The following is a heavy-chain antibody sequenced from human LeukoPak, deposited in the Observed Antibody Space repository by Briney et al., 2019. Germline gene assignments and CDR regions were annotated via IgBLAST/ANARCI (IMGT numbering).Heavy chain of an antibody. CDR3: AKGYSAYDYAVLSNPFGY. J-gene: IGHJ4*02. D-gene: IGHD5-12*01. Sequence: GGSLRLSCAASGFTFNSYAMSWVRQAPGKGLEWVSAISGSGGSAYYADSVKGRFTISRDNSKNTLYLQMNSLRAEDTAVYYCAKGYSAYDYAVLSNPFGYWGQGTLVTVSS. CDR2: ISGSGGSA. CDR1: GFTFNSYA. V-gene: IGHV3-23*01.